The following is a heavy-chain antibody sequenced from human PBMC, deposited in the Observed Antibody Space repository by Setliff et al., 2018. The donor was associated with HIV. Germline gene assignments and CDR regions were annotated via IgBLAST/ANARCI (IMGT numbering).Heavy chain of an antibody. CDR3: AKMVRGSLSARRMYYFDS. D-gene: IGHD3-10*01. V-gene: IGHV4-30-4*01. CDR1: GYSISSGYY. Sequence: KPSETLSLTCSVSGYSISSGYYWSWIRQAPGRGLEWIGYVYYNGITHYNPSLKSRLTISIDTSGRRFSLNLTSVTALDTAVYFCAKMVRGSLSARRMYYFDSWGQGTMVTVSS. CDR2: VYYNGIT. J-gene: IGHJ4*02.